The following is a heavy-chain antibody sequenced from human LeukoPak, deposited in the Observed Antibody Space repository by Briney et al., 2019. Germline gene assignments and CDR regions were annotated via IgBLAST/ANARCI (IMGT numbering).Heavy chain of an antibody. D-gene: IGHD4-17*01. CDR3: ATPDGDPGYPYYFDY. J-gene: IGHJ4*02. CDR1: GFTFSRYW. Sequence: GGSLRLSWAASGFTFSRYWMSWARQAPGEGLEVVANIKQDGSEKYYVDSVKGRFTISRDNAKNSLYPQMNSLRAEDTAVYYCATPDGDPGYPYYFDYWGQGTLVTVSS. CDR2: IKQDGSEK. V-gene: IGHV3-7*01.